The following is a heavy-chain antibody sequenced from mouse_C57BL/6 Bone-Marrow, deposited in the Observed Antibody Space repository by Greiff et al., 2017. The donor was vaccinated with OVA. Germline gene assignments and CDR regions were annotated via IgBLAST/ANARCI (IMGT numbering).Heavy chain of an antibody. CDR3: ARDYVGVFDY. CDR1: GYTFTSYW. D-gene: IGHD1-1*01. V-gene: IGHV1-55*01. CDR2: IYPGSGST. Sequence: VQGVESGAELVKPGASVKMSCKASGYTFTSYWITWVKQRPGQGLEWIGDIYPGSGSTNYNEKFKSKATLTVDTSSSTAYMQLSSLTSEDSAVYYCARDYVGVFDYWGQGTTLTVSS. J-gene: IGHJ2*01.